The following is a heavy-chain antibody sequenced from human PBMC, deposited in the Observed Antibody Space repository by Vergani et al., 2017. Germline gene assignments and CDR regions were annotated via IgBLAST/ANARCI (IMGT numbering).Heavy chain of an antibody. J-gene: IGHJ4*02. Sequence: QITLTESGPQVVKPTETLTLTCSLSGFPFSTSGVSVGWIRQPPGKALEWLSLIFSNDDKRYSPSLKSRLTNTKDTSKNQVVLTLTNMDPVYTATYYCAHNSASPSKRRFEYWGEGILVIVAS. CDR3: AHNSASPSKRRFEY. V-gene: IGHV2-5*01. D-gene: IGHD2-15*01. CDR1: GFPFSTSGVS. CDR2: IFSNDDK.